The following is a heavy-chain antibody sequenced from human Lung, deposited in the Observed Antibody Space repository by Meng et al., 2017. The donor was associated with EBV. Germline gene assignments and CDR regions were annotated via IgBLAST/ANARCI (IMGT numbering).Heavy chain of an antibody. CDR3: ARETLGYCSSTSCYIGPPDY. J-gene: IGHJ4*02. Sequence: QVQLGQSGSEVKKPGAAVKVSCHASVYTFTSYAMNWVRQAPGQGLEWMGWINTNTGNPTYAQGFTGRFVFSLDTSVSTAYLQISSLKAEDTAVYYCARETLGYCSSTSCYIGPPDYWGQGTLVTVSS. CDR2: INTNTGNP. D-gene: IGHD2-2*01. CDR1: VYTFTSYA. V-gene: IGHV7-4-1*02.